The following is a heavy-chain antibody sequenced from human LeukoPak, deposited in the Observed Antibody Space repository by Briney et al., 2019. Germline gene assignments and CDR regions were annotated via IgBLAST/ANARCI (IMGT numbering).Heavy chain of an antibody. Sequence: PSETLSLTCTVSGGSISSDYWSWIRQPPGKGLEWIGYIYYSGRTNYNPSLKSRVTTSVDMSKNQFSLKLSSVTAADTAVYYCARSQPGEGFDVWGQGTMVTVSS. CDR2: IYYSGRT. CDR1: GGSISSDY. V-gene: IGHV4-59*01. CDR3: ARSQPGEGFDV. J-gene: IGHJ3*01. D-gene: IGHD3-10*01.